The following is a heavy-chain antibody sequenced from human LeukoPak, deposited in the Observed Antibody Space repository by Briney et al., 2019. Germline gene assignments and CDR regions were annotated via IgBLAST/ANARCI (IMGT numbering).Heavy chain of an antibody. J-gene: IGHJ4*02. CDR1: GFTFSTYW. V-gene: IGHV3-7*01. CDR2: ISSDGSGK. Sequence: PGGSLRLSCAASGFTFSTYWMTWVRQAPGKGVEWVASISSDGSGKYYMDSVKGRFTISRDNAKNSLFLQMNSLRAEDTAVHYCGRVRPGDADYWGQGTLVTVSS. D-gene: IGHD1-26*01. CDR3: GRVRPGDADY.